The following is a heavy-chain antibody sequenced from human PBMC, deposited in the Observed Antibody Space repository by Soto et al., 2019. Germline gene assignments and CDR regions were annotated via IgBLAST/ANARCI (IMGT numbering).Heavy chain of an antibody. V-gene: IGHV2-5*02. CDR3: AHRIAVAATRAFDI. D-gene: IGHD6-19*01. CDR1: WFSLSTSGVG. Sequence: GPRRVNPTQTLTLSCAFSWFSLSTSGVGVGWIRQPPGKALEWLALIYWDDDKRYSPSLKSRLTITKDTSKNQVVLTMTNMDPVDTATYYCAHRIAVAATRAFDIWCQGTMVTVSS. J-gene: IGHJ3*02. CDR2: IYWDDDK.